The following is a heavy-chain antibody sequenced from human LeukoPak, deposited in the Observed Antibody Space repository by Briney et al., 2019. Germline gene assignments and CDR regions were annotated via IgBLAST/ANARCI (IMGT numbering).Heavy chain of an antibody. D-gene: IGHD5-18*01. CDR3: AKGNSYGPPFDY. Sequence: GGSLRLSCAASGFTFSSYAMSWVRQAPGKGLEWVSAISGSGGSTYYADSVKGRFTISRDNSKNTLCLQMNSLRAVDTAVYYCAKGNSYGPPFDYWGQGALVTVSS. CDR2: ISGSGGST. V-gene: IGHV3-23*01. CDR1: GFTFSSYA. J-gene: IGHJ4*02.